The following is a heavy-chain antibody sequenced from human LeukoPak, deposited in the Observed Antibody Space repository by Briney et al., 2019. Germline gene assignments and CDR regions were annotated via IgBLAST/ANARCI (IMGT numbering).Heavy chain of an antibody. D-gene: IGHD6-6*01. CDR3: AKDSSSGRDYFDY. CDR1: GFTSSSYA. J-gene: IGHJ4*02. V-gene: IGHV3-23*01. Sequence: PGGSLRLSCAASGFTSSSYAMSWVRQAPGKGLEWVSAISGSGGSTYYADSVKGRFTISRDNSKNTLYLQMNSLRAEDTAVYYCAKDSSSGRDYFDYWGQGTLVTVSS. CDR2: ISGSGGST.